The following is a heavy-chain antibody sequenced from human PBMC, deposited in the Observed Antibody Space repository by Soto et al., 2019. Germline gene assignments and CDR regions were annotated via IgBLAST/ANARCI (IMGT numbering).Heavy chain of an antibody. D-gene: IGHD1-26*01. J-gene: IGHJ4*02. V-gene: IGHV3-48*02. CDR3: ASRNGGGSSLLFDY. Sequence: GGSLRLSCAASGFTFSTYAMNWVRQAPGKGLEWVSYISSSSSTIYYADSVKGRFTISRDNAKNSLYLQMNSLRDEDTAVYYCASRNGGGSSLLFDYWGQGTLVTVSS. CDR2: ISSSSSTI. CDR1: GFTFSTYA.